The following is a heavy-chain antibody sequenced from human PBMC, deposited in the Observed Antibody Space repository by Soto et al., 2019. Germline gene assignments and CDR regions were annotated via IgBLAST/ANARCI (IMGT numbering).Heavy chain of an antibody. J-gene: IGHJ4*02. CDR3: AKDYLSLWFGESTDDY. CDR1: GFSFSSYA. CDR2: ISGSGGST. Sequence: PWGSLRLSCAVSGFSFSSYAMSWVRQAPGKGLEWVSAISGSGGSTYYADSVKGRFTISRDNSKNTLYLQMNSLRAEDTAVYYCAKDYLSLWFGESTDDYWGQGTLVTVSS. D-gene: IGHD3-10*01. V-gene: IGHV3-23*01.